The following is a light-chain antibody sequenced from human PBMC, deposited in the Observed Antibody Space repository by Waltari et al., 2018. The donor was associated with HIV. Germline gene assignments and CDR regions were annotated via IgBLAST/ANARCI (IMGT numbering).Light chain of an antibody. Sequence: EIVMTQSPATLSVSLGESATLPCRASQSVRSNLACHQQKPGHAPRLLIYGASTSATGIPLRFSGSGSETDFSLTISRLQSEDCAIYYCQQYNNWPPYTFGQGTKLEIK. J-gene: IGKJ2*01. V-gene: IGKV3-15*01. CDR2: GAS. CDR3: QQYNNWPPYT. CDR1: QSVRSN.